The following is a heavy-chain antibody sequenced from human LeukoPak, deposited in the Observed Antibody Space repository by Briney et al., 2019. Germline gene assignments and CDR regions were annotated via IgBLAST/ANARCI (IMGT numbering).Heavy chain of an antibody. J-gene: IGHJ4*02. CDR3: ARSTMVRGVIFDY. Sequence: QPGRSLRLSCAASGFTFSSYAMHWVRQAPGKGLEWVAVISYDGSNKYYADSVKGRFTISRDNPKNTLYLQMNSLRAEDTAVYYCARSTMVRGVIFDYWGQGTLVTVSS. CDR1: GFTFSSYA. V-gene: IGHV3-30*04. D-gene: IGHD3-10*01. CDR2: ISYDGSNK.